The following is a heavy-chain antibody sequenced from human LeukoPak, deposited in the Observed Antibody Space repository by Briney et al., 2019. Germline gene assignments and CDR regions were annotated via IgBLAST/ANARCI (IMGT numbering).Heavy chain of an antibody. Sequence: GGSLRLSCVASGFTLGSYWMSWVRQAPGKGLEWVANIKQDGSEFYYVDAVKGRFTISRDNAKNSLYLQVNSLRPEDTAVYYCGRDTVGYGGAFDIWGQGTMVTVSS. J-gene: IGHJ3*02. CDR3: GRDTVGYGGAFDI. D-gene: IGHD5-18*01. CDR2: IKQDGSEF. CDR1: GFTLGSYW. V-gene: IGHV3-7*01.